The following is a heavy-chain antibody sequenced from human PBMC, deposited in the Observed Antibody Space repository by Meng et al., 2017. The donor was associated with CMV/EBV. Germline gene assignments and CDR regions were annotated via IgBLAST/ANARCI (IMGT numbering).Heavy chain of an antibody. Sequence: QVRLEQWGGGRLKRSGPLSLTWAVYGGSFSGYYWSWIRQPPGKGLEWIGEINHSGSTNYNPSLKSRVTISVDTSKNQFSLKLSSVTAADTAVYYCARVWDSGWDYWGQGTLVTVSS. D-gene: IGHD3-22*01. CDR2: INHSGST. CDR1: GGSFSGYY. CDR3: ARVWDSGWDY. J-gene: IGHJ4*02. V-gene: IGHV4-34*01.